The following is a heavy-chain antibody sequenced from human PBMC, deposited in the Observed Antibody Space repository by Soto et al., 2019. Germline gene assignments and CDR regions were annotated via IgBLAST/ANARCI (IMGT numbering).Heavy chain of an antibody. V-gene: IGHV2-5*02. CDR3: AHRARQRFTDTFHL. D-gene: IGHD5-12*01. CDR2: IYWDDDK. Sequence: QITLKESGPTLVKPTQTLTLTCTFSGFSFSTSGVGVGWIRQPPGKALEWLALIYWDDDKRYSPSLKSRLTITKHTSKNQVVLTMTNMDPVDTATYYCAHRARQRFTDTFHLWGQGTMVTVSS. CDR1: GFSFSTSGVG. J-gene: IGHJ3*01.